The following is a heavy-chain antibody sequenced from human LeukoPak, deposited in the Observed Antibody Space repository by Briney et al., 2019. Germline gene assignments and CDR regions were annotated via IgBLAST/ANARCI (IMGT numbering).Heavy chain of an antibody. CDR2: IWFDGSKR. D-gene: IGHD2-15*01. J-gene: IGHJ3*02. CDR3: AKLEVVVVAATDDAFDI. Sequence: GGSLRLSCAASGFTFSTYGMHWVRQALGKGLEWVALIWFDGSKRYYGDSLKGRFTVSRDNSKNTLYLQVDSLRAEDTAVYYCAKLEVVVVAATDDAFDIWGQGTMVTVSS. V-gene: IGHV3-33*06. CDR1: GFTFSTYG.